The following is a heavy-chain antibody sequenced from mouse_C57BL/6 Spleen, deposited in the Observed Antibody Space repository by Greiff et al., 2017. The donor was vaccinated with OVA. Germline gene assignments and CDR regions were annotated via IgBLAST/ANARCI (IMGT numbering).Heavy chain of an antibody. CDR1: GFTFSSYA. CDR2: ISDGGSYT. V-gene: IGHV5-4*03. CDR3: ASPYYGSSYWYFDV. J-gene: IGHJ1*03. D-gene: IGHD1-1*01. Sequence: EVKLVESGGGLVKPGGSLKLSCAASGFTFSSYAMSWVRQTPEKRLEWVATISDGGSYTYYPDNVKGRFTISRDNAKNNLYLQMSHLKSEDTAMYYCASPYYGSSYWYFDVWGTGTTVTVSS.